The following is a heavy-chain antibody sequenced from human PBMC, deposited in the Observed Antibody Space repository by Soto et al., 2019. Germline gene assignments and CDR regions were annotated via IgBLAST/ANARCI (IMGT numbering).Heavy chain of an antibody. D-gene: IGHD2-15*01. V-gene: IGHV4-34*01. CDR1: GGSLSGYY. CDR2: INHIGST. J-gene: IGHJ4*02. Sequence: SETLSLTCAVSGGSLSGYYWSWIRQPPGKRLEWIGEINHIGSTNYNPSLKSRVTILVDTSKNQFSLKLSSVTAADTAVYFCAGFVVPASRNSDFDYWGQGTLVT. CDR3: AGFVVPASRNSDFDY.